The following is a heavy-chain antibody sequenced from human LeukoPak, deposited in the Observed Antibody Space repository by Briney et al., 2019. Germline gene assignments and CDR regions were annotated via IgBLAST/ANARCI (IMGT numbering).Heavy chain of an antibody. Sequence: ASVTVSLKASRGTFISYAISWVRRAPAQGLECVGGIIPIFGTANYAQKLHGRVTITADESTSTAYMELSSLRCEDTAVYYCARASYGWGQGTLVTVSS. CDR1: RGTFISYA. D-gene: IGHD4-17*01. CDR3: ARASYG. J-gene: IGHJ1*01. CDR2: IIPIFGTA. V-gene: IGHV1-69*13.